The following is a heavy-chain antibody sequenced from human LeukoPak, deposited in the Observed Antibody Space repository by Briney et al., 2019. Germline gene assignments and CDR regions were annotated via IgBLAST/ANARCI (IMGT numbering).Heavy chain of an antibody. J-gene: IGHJ4*02. CDR1: GFTFSDYY. Sequence: GGSLRLSRAASGFTFSDYYMSWIRQAPGKGLEWVSYIGSSGSTIYYADSVKGRFTISRDNSKNTLYLQMNSLRAEDTAVYYCAKDNGERSDIVVVPAARIDYWGQGTLVTVSS. CDR3: AKDNGERSDIVVVPAARIDY. V-gene: IGHV3-11*01. CDR2: IGSSGSTI. D-gene: IGHD2-2*01.